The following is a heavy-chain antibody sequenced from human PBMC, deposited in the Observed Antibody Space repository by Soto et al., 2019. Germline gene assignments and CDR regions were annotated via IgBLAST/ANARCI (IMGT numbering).Heavy chain of an antibody. CDR3: ARRGRFGTVTTPLYGMDV. V-gene: IGHV5-10-1*01. Sequence: EVQLVQSGAEVTKPGESLRISCKGSGYSFTDYWINWVRQMPGKGLEWMGRIDPSDSYTNYSPSFQGHVTISVDKSISTAYLQWSSLRASDTAMYCCARRGRFGTVTTPLYGMDVWGQGTPVTVSS. D-gene: IGHD4-17*01. CDR2: IDPSDSYT. CDR1: GYSFTDYW. J-gene: IGHJ6*02.